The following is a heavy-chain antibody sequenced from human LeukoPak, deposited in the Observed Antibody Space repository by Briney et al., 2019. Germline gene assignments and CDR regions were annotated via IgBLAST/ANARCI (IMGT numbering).Heavy chain of an antibody. D-gene: IGHD3-3*01. CDR1: GVSISSYY. CDR2: IYYSGST. CDR3: ARRSSYSYFQH. J-gene: IGHJ1*01. V-gene: IGHV4-59*12. Sequence: NPSETLSLTCTVSGVSISSYYWSWIRQPPGKGLEWIGYIYYSGSTNYNPSLKSRVTISVDTSKNQFSLKLSSVTAADTAVYYCARRSSYSYFQHWGQGTLVTVSS.